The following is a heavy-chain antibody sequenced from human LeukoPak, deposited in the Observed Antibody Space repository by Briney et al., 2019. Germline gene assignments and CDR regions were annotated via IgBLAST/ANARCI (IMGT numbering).Heavy chain of an antibody. CDR3: ARASHDYGDYELDY. D-gene: IGHD4-17*01. CDR2: INPSSGGT. CDR1: RYTFTGYY. V-gene: IGHV1-2*06. Sequence: GASVKVSCKASRYTFTGYYMHWVRQAPGQGLEWMGRINPSSGGTNYAQKFQGRVTMTRDTSISTAYMELSRLRSDDTAVYYCARASHDYGDYELDYWGQGTLVTVSS. J-gene: IGHJ4*02.